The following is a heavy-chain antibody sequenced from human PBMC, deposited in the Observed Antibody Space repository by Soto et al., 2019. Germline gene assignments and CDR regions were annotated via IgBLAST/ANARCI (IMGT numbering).Heavy chain of an antibody. J-gene: IGHJ4*02. V-gene: IGHV5-51*01. Sequence: GASLKISCKGSGYSFTSSWIGWVRQMPGKGLEWMGIIYPGDSDTRYSPSFQGQVTISADKSISTAYLQWSSLKASDTAMYYCARNRAELAYCGGDWSFDCWGQGTRVTSSS. D-gene: IGHD2-21*02. CDR3: ARNRAELAYCGGDWSFDC. CDR1: GYSFTSSW. CDR2: IYPGDSDT.